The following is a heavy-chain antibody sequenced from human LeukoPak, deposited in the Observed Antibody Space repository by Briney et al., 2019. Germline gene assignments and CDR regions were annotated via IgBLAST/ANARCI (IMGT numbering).Heavy chain of an antibody. D-gene: IGHD5-18*01. CDR2: VYSGGSA. V-gene: IGHV3-53*01. J-gene: IGHJ3*02. Sequence: PGRSLRLSCAASGFTFSSYAMHWVRQAPGKGLEWVSFVYSGGSAYYADSVKGRFTISRDSSKNTLYLQMNSLRPEDTAVYYCARREILGYSYATDAFDIWGQGTMVTVSS. CDR1: GFTFSSYA. CDR3: ARREILGYSYATDAFDI.